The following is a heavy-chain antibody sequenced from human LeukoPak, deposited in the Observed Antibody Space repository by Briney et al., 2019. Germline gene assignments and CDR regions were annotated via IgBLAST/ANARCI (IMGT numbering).Heavy chain of an antibody. CDR3: ARVTGYMTEDYFDY. Sequence: SETLSLTCTASGGSINSYYWSWIRQPPGKGLEWIGYIYYSGSTNYNPSLKSRVTISVDTSKNQFSLRLSSVTAADTAVYYCARVTGYMTEDYFDYWGQGTLITVSS. D-gene: IGHD6-13*01. J-gene: IGHJ4*02. CDR1: GGSINSYY. CDR2: IYYSGST. V-gene: IGHV4-59*01.